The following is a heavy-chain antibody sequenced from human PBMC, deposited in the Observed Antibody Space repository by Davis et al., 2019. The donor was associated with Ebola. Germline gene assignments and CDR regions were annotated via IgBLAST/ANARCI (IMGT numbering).Heavy chain of an antibody. CDR1: GFTVSSNY. V-gene: IGHV3-30-3*01. J-gene: IGHJ6*04. D-gene: IGHD6-6*01. CDR2: ISYDGSNK. Sequence: GGSLRLSCAASGFTVSSNYMSWVRQAPGKGLEWVAVISYDGSNKYYADSVKGRFTISRDNSKNTLYLQMNSLRAEDTAVYYCARDEYSSSSADLFYYYYGMDVWGKGTTVTVSS. CDR3: ARDEYSSSSADLFYYYYGMDV.